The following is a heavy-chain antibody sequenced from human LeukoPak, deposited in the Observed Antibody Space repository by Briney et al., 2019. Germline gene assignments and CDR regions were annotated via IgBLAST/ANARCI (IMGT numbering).Heavy chain of an antibody. J-gene: IGHJ4*02. CDR1: GGSISSSSYY. CDR3: VTNYGSGIPY. D-gene: IGHD3-10*01. V-gene: IGHV4-30-4*08. CDR2: IYYSGST. Sequence: PSETLSLTCTVSGGSISSSSYYWGWIRQPPGKGLEWIGYIYYSGSTYYNPSLKSRVTISVDTSKNQFSLKLSSVTAADTAVYYCVTNYGSGIPYWGQGTLVTVSS.